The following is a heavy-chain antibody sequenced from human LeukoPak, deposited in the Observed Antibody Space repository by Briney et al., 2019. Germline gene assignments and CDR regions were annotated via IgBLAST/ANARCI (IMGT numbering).Heavy chain of an antibody. V-gene: IGHV5-51*01. D-gene: IGHD5-12*01. CDR2: IYPGDSDT. CDR3: ARRPGHGYGKDAFDI. Sequence: GESLKISCQVSGYTFINYWIGWVRQMPGKGLEWMGIIYPGDSDTRYSPSFQGQVTISADKSISTAYLQWSSLRASDTAMYYCARRPGHGYGKDAFDIWGQGTMVTVSS. J-gene: IGHJ3*02. CDR1: GYTFINYW.